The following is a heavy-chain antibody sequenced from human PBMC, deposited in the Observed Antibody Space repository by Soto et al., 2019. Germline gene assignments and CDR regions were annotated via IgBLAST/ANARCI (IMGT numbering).Heavy chain of an antibody. CDR1: GYTFTSYY. Sequence: QVQLVQSGAEVKKPGASVKVSCKASGYTFTSYYMHWVRQAPGQGLEWMGIINPRGGSTSYAQKFQGRVTRTRDTSTSTVYMELSSLRSEDTAVYYCARVHRIAVAGTFLDYWGQGTLVTVSS. V-gene: IGHV1-46*01. J-gene: IGHJ4*02. CDR2: INPRGGST. CDR3: ARVHRIAVAGTFLDY. D-gene: IGHD6-19*01.